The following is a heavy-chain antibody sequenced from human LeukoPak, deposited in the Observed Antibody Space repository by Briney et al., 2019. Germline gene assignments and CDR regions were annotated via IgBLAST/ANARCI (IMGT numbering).Heavy chain of an antibody. J-gene: IGHJ5*02. V-gene: IGHV4-39*07. CDR1: GGSVSSDSYY. CDR2: MYYSGSS. D-gene: IGHD3-22*01. Sequence: SETLSLTCTVSGGSVSSDSYYWGWIRQPPGKVLEWIGSMYYSGSSYYNPSLKGRVTISLDTSKDQFSMKLTSVTAADTAVYYCATTGYYYDSSPSWGQGTLVTVSS. CDR3: ATTGYYYDSSPS.